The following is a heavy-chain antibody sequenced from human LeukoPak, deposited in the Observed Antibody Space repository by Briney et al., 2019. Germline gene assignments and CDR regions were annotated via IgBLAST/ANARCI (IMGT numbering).Heavy chain of an antibody. Sequence: GRSLRLSCAASGFTFSSYAMHWVRQAPGKGLEWVAVISYDESNKYYADSVKGRFTISRDNSKNTLYPQMNSLRAEDTAVYYCARSGRGVDSFYFYMDVWGKGTTVTVSS. CDR2: ISYDESNK. CDR1: GFTFSSYA. D-gene: IGHD3-10*01. CDR3: ARSGRGVDSFYFYMDV. J-gene: IGHJ6*03. V-gene: IGHV3-30*04.